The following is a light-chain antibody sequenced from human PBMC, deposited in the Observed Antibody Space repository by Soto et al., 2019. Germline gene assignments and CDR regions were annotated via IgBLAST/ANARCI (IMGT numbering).Light chain of an antibody. V-gene: IGKV3-20*01. J-gene: IGKJ1*01. CDR1: QSVSSSY. CDR3: QQYGSSYPWT. Sequence: EIVLTQSPGTLSLSPGERATLSCRASQSVSSSYLAWNQQKLGQAPRLLNYGASSRANGIPDRFSGSGSGTDFTLTISRLEPEAFAVYYCQQYGSSYPWTFGQGTKVVI. CDR2: GAS.